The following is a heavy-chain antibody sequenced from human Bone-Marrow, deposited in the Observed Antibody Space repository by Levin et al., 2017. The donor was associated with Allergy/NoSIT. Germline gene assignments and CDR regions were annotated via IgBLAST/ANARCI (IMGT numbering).Heavy chain of an antibody. J-gene: IGHJ4*01. CDR3: ATRFISTGQYGAASDN. Sequence: GGSLRLSCAASGFTFTNYSMSWVRQAPGKGLEWVSNINGSGGSPYYADSVKGRFTISRDNAKNTLYLQMNSLRAEDTAVYYCATRFISTGQYGAASDNWGQGSLVTVSS. CDR2: INGSGGSP. D-gene: IGHD4/OR15-4a*01. CDR1: GFTFTNYS. V-gene: IGHV3-23*01.